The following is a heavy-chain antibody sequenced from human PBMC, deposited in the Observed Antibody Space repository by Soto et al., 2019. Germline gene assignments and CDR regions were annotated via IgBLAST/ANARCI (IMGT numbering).Heavy chain of an antibody. V-gene: IGHV1-69*02. CDR3: SLGSWSAETFDI. CDR2: VLPMLDIT. J-gene: IGHJ3*02. Sequence: QVQLVQSGAEVKKPGSSVKVSCKASGGTFSTYTVVWVRQAPGQGLEWVGRVLPMLDITNTAQSFQGRVTLTADKSKTTAYLELTRLRSADTAVYYCSLGSWSAETFDIWGRGTMVTVSS. CDR1: GGTFSTYT. D-gene: IGHD6-13*01.